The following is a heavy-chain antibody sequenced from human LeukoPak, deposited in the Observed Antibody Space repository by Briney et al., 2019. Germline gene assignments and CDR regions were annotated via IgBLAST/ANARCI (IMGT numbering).Heavy chain of an antibody. CDR2: ISMVSSYI. V-gene: IGHV3-21*01. CDR1: EFTFSSYN. D-gene: IGHD2-2*01. J-gene: IGHJ6*03. CDR3: ARVPSWQRYLHV. Sequence: GGSLRLSRAASEFTFSSYNMNWVRQAPGKGLEWVSSISMVSSYIYYADSVKGRFTISRDNAKNSLYLQMTSLRADDTAQYYCARVPSWQRYLHVWRKGTTVTVS.